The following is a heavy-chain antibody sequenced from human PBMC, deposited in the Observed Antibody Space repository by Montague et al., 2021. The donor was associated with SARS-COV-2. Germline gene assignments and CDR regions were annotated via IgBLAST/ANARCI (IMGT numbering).Heavy chain of an antibody. CDR2: ISSDGTNK. V-gene: IGHV3-30*04. D-gene: IGHD6-19*01. CDR1: GFTLSSYS. Sequence: SLRLSCAASGFTLSSYSMYWVRQAPGKGLEWVAVISSDGTNKYFRESVRGRFTISRDKSNNTVFLQMSSLRPEDTVVYYCARPGVENNGWYLSYFEYWGQGSLVTVST. CDR3: ARPGVENNGWYLSYFEY. J-gene: IGHJ4*02.